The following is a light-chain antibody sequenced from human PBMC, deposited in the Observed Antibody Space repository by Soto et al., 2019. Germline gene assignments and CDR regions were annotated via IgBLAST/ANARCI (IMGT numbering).Light chain of an antibody. CDR3: QQYTNWRT. V-gene: IGKV3-15*01. CDR1: QSVGNS. Sequence: ETVLTQSPGTLYFSPGERATLSCRASQSVGNSHVAWYQQRRGQAPRLLIYDASTRATGIPARFSGSGSGTEFTLTISSLQSEDFVVYYCQQYTNWRTFGQGTKVGIK. J-gene: IGKJ1*01. CDR2: DAS.